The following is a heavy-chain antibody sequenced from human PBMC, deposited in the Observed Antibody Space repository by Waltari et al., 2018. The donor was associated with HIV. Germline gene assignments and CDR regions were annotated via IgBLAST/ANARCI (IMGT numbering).Heavy chain of an antibody. CDR3: ARGEQSAHGPSDY. CDR2: ISRGGSST. V-gene: IGHV3-11*01. J-gene: IGHJ4*02. Sequence: QVQLEESGGDLVKPGGSLRLSCAASGFTFRDYYMSWMRQAPGKGLGWIAHISRGGSSTYYADSVKGRFTISRDNAKNSLYLQMRSLRAEDTAIYYCARGEQSAHGPSDYWGQGTLVTVSS. D-gene: IGHD4-17*01. CDR1: GFTFRDYY.